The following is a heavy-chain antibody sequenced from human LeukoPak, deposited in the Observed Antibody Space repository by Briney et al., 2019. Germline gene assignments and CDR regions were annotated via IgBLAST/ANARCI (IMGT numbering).Heavy chain of an antibody. J-gene: IGHJ3*02. CDR2: IYTSGST. Sequence: SETLSLTCTVSGGSISSGSYYWSWIRQPAGKGLEWIGRIYTSGSTNYNPPLKSRVTISVDTSKHQFSLKLSSVTAADTAVYYCASHYGDSDKSDAFDIWGQGTMVTVSS. V-gene: IGHV4-61*02. CDR1: GGSISSGSYY. D-gene: IGHD4-17*01. CDR3: ASHYGDSDKSDAFDI.